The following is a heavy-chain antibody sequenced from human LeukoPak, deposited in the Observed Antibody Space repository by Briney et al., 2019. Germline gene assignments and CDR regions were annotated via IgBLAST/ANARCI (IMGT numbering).Heavy chain of an antibody. CDR1: GFTFSGYA. Sequence: GGSLRLSCAASGFTFSGYAMSWVRQAPGKGLEWVAVIWYDGSNKYYADSVKGRFTISRDNSKNTLYLQMNSLRAEDTAVYYCARGGTYGSGSLDYWGQGTLVTVSS. CDR2: IWYDGSNK. D-gene: IGHD3-10*01. J-gene: IGHJ4*02. CDR3: ARGGTYGSGSLDY. V-gene: IGHV3-33*08.